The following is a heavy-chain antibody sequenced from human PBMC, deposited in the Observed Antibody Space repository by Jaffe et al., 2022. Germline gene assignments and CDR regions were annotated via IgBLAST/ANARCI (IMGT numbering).Heavy chain of an antibody. Sequence: EVQLLESGGDLAQPGGSLRLSCADSGFTFSYYAINWVRQAPGKGLEWVSAINADGGSTYYADSVRGRFTISRDNSKNTVYLQMNSLRADDTAVYYCAKDYSTTGSYSAMDVWGKGTTVTVSS. J-gene: IGHJ6*03. CDR1: GFTFSYYA. CDR3: AKDYSTTGSYSAMDV. V-gene: IGHV3-23*01. D-gene: IGHD3-10*01. CDR2: INADGGST.